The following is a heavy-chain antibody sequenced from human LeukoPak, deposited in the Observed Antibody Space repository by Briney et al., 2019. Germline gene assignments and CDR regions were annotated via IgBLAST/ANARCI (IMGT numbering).Heavy chain of an antibody. CDR3: ARVGRIEMATRD. Sequence: SETLSLTCTVSGGSISSSSHYWGWIRQPPGKGLEWIGSIYYSGSTYYNPSLKSRVTISVDTSKNQFSLKLSSVTAADTAVYYCARVGRIEMATRDWGQGTLVTVSS. D-gene: IGHD5-24*01. CDR1: GGSISSSSHY. CDR2: IYYSGST. J-gene: IGHJ4*02. V-gene: IGHV4-39*07.